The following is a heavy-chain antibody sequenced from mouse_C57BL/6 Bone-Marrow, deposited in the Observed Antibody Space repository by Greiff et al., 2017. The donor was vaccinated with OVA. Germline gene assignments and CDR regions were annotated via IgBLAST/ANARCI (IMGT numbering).Heavy chain of an antibody. J-gene: IGHJ2*01. Sequence: DVMLVESGGGLVKPGGSLKLSCAASGFTFSSYAMSWVRQTPEKRLEWVATISDGGSYTYYPDNVKGRFTISRDNAKNNLYLQMSHLKSEDTAMYYCARDLNWDPFDYWGQGTTLTVSS. D-gene: IGHD4-1*01. CDR1: GFTFSSYA. CDR2: ISDGGSYT. CDR3: ARDLNWDPFDY. V-gene: IGHV5-4*01.